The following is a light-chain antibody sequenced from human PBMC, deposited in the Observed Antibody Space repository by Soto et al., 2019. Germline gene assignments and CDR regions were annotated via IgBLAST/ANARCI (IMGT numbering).Light chain of an antibody. V-gene: IGKV1-17*01. CDR3: LQHNSYPLT. CDR1: QSIKNY. Sequence: DIQMTQSPSSLSASVGDRVTITCRASQSIKNYLNWYQQKPGKAPKLLIYAASSLQSGVPSRFSGSGSGTEFTLTISSLQPEDFATYYCLQHNSYPLTFGQGTRLEVK. CDR2: AAS. J-gene: IGKJ5*01.